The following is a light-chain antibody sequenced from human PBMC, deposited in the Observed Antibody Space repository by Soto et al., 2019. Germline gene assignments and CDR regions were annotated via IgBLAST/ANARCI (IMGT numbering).Light chain of an antibody. Sequence: EIVMTQSPATLSVSPGESATLSCRASQSISSELAWYQQKPGQPPRLLIYGASTRATGVPARFTGSGSGSAFTRTSNALLSVDVTVYYWQQGHNWPLTLGQGTRLEI. CDR3: QQGHNWPLT. V-gene: IGKV3-15*01. CDR1: QSISSE. J-gene: IGKJ2*01. CDR2: GAS.